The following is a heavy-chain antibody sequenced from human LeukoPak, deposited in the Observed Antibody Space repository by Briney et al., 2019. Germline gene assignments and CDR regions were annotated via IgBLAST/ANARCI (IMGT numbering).Heavy chain of an antibody. CDR1: GGSISSYY. D-gene: IGHD5-18*01. CDR3: ARGGYSYGYDDDFDY. V-gene: IGHV4-59*01. Sequence: PSETLCLTCTVSGGSISSYYWSWIRQPPGKGLEWIGYIYNSGRTNYNPSLKSRVTISVDTSKNKFSLKLSSVTAADTAVYYCARGGYSYGYDDDFDYWGQGTLVTVSS. J-gene: IGHJ4*02. CDR2: IYNSGRT.